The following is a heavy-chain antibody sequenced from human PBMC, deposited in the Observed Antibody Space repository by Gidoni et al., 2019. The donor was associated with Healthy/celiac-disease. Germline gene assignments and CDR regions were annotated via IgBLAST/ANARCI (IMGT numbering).Heavy chain of an antibody. V-gene: IGHV3-30*03. CDR3: VFDSNYVSPPYYYYYYGMDV. Sequence: QVQLVESGGGVVQPGRSLRLSCAASGFTFSSYGMPWVRQAPGKGLEWVAVISYDGSNKYYADSVKGRFTISRDNSKNTLYLQMNSLRAEDTAVYYCVFDSNYVSPPYYYYYYGMDVWGQGTTVTVSS. CDR1: GFTFSSYG. D-gene: IGHD4-4*01. CDR2: ISYDGSNK. J-gene: IGHJ6*02.